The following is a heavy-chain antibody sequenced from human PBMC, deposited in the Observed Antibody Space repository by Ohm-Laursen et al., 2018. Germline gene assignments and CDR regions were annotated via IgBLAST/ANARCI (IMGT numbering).Heavy chain of an antibody. V-gene: IGHV3-7*01. CDR3: ARDRGTMIVVYHAFDI. D-gene: IGHD3-22*01. CDR2: IKQDGSEK. Sequence: SLRLSCSASGFSFSADWMYWVRQAPGKGLEWVANIKQDGSEKYYVDSVKGRFTISRDNAKNSLYLQMNSLRAEDTAVYYCARDRGTMIVVYHAFDIWGQGTMVTVSS. CDR1: GFSFSADW. J-gene: IGHJ3*02.